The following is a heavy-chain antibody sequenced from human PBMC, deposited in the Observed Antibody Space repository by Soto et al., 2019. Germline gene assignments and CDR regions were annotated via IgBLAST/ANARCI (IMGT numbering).Heavy chain of an antibody. Sequence: PSETLSLTCNVSGGFISNSDDFWSWIRQSPGKGLECIGYSSSSGNTYYNPSLRSRATLSVDRSKNQFSLRLTSVTVEDTAIYYCARGSDVLARGATFFDSWGQGSLVTVSS. CDR3: ARGSDVLARGATFFDS. CDR2: SSSSGNT. J-gene: IGHJ4*02. V-gene: IGHV4-30-4*01. CDR1: GGFISNSDDF. D-gene: IGHD3-10*01.